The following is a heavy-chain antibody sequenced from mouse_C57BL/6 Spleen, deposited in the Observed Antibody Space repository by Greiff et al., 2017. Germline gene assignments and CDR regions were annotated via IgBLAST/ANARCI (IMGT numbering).Heavy chain of an antibody. V-gene: IGHV1-9*01. D-gene: IGHD1-1*01. J-gene: IGHJ4*01. CDR2: ILPGSGST. CDR3: ASDSSYAMYY. CDR1: GYTFTGYW. Sequence: VQRVESGAELMKPGASVKLSCKATGYTFTGYWIEWVKQRPGHGLEWIGEILPGSGSTNYNGKFKGKATFTAETSSNTAYMQLNSLTTEDSASYYCASDSSYAMYYGGQVTSVTVSS.